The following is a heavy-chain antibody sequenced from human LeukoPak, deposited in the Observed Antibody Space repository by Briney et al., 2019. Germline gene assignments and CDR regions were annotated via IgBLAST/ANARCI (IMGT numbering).Heavy chain of an antibody. Sequence: GGSLRLSCAASGFTFSSYSMNWVRQAPGKGLEWVSSISSSSSYIYYADSVKGRFTISRDNAKNSLYLQMNSLRAEDTAVYYCARDVIAYYYDSSGYPSFEYWGQGTLDTVSS. CDR2: ISSSSSYI. J-gene: IGHJ4*02. CDR3: ARDVIAYYYDSSGYPSFEY. CDR1: GFTFSSYS. V-gene: IGHV3-21*01. D-gene: IGHD3-22*01.